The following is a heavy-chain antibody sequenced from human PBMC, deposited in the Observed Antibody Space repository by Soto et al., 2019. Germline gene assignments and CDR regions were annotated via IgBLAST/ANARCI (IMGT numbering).Heavy chain of an antibody. Sequence: SGPTLVNPTQTLTLTCTFSGFSLSTSGVGAGWIRQPPGKALEWLALIYWDDDKRYSPSLKSRLTITKDTSKNQVVLTMTNMDPLDTATFYFAHDSRYCSGGSCVNGMDVWGQGTAVTVS. CDR2: IYWDDDK. V-gene: IGHV2-5*02. CDR3: AHDSRYCSGGSCVNGMDV. D-gene: IGHD2-15*01. J-gene: IGHJ6*02. CDR1: GFSLSTSGVG.